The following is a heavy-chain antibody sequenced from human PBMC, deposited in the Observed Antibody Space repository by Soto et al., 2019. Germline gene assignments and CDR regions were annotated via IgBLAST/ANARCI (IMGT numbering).Heavy chain of an antibody. V-gene: IGHV3-23*01. D-gene: IGHD5-12*01. J-gene: IGHJ6*02. CDR2: TTGSGGTA. CDR1: ILSFDIYA. Sequence: GGSLRLSCAASILSFDIYAMSWVRQAPGKGLEWVSATTGSGGTAYYAGSVKGRFTISRDNSKNTLYLQMDSLRAEDTAVYYCAKHSGYDHSYGMDVWGQGTMVTVSS. CDR3: AKHSGYDHSYGMDV.